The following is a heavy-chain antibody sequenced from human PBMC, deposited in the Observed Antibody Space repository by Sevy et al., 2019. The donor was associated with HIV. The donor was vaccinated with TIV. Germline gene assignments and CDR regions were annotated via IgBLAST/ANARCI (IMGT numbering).Heavy chain of an antibody. Sequence: GGSLRLSCAASGITFSSHAMHWVRQAPGKGLEWVTIISYDGSNKYYADSVKGRFTISRDNSKNTLYLQMNSLRAEDTAVYYCARADYGDYSGEFDFWGQGTLVTVSS. V-gene: IGHV3-30-3*01. D-gene: IGHD4-17*01. J-gene: IGHJ4*02. CDR1: GITFSSHA. CDR3: ARADYGDYSGEFDF. CDR2: ISYDGSNK.